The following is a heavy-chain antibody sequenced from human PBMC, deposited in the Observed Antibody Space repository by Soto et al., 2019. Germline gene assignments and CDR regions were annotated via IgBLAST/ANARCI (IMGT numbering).Heavy chain of an antibody. V-gene: IGHV6-1*01. J-gene: IGHJ5*02. Sequence: SQTLSLTCAISGDSVSSNSAAWNWIRQSPSRGLEWLGRTYYRSKWYNDYAVSVKSRITINPDTSKNQFSLQLNSVTPEHTAVYYCARDRIRITGTHPVPSNWFDPWGQGTLVTVSS. CDR3: ARDRIRITGTHPVPSNWFDP. CDR1: GDSVSSNSAA. D-gene: IGHD1-20*01. CDR2: TYYRSKWYN.